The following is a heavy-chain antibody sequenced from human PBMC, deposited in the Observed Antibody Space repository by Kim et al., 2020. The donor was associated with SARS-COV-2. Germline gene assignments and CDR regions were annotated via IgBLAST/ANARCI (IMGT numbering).Heavy chain of an antibody. J-gene: IGHJ6*02. V-gene: IGHV3-23*01. CDR1: GFTFSSYA. Sequence: GGSLRLSCAASGFTFSSYAMSWVRQAPGKGLEWVSAISGSGGSTYYADSVKGRFTISRDNSKNTLYLQMNSLRAEDTAVYYWAKDRRDGYKRTYGMDVWGQGTTVTVSS. D-gene: IGHD5-12*01. CDR3: AKDRRDGYKRTYGMDV. CDR2: ISGSGGST.